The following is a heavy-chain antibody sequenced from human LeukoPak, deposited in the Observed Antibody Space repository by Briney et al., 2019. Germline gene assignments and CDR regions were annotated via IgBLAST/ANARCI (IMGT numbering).Heavy chain of an antibody. J-gene: IGHJ4*02. CDR2: INHSGST. CDR3: ARHGYSSGWFDY. D-gene: IGHD6-19*01. V-gene: IGHV4-34*01. Sequence: PSGTLSLTCAVYGGSFSGYYWSWIRQPPGKGLEWIGEINHSGSTNYNPSLKSRVTISVDTSKNQFSLKLSSVTAADTAVYYCARHGYSSGWFDYWGQGTLVTVSS. CDR1: GGSFSGYY.